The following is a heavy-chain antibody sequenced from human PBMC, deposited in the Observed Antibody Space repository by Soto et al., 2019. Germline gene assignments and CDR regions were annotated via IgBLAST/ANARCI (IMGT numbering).Heavy chain of an antibody. CDR1: GFTLSSYS. D-gene: IGHD3-16*01. Sequence: GGSLRLSCVSSGFTLSSYSMTWVRQAPGKGLEWISYISSGSDTIYYADSVKGRFTVSRDNAKNSLYLQMNSLRDEDTAVYYCARPGEGVLFYYALDVWGQGTTVTVSS. V-gene: IGHV3-48*02. J-gene: IGHJ6*02. CDR3: ARPGEGVLFYYALDV. CDR2: ISSGSDTI.